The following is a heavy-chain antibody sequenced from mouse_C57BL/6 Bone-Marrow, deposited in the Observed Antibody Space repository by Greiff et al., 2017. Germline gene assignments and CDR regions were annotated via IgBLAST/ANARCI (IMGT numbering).Heavy chain of an antibody. CDR3: AREDYYGSSPWFAY. Sequence: EVKLMESGPELVKPGASVKISCKASGYSFTGYYMNWVKQSPEKSLEWIGEINPSTGGTTYNQKFKAKATLTVDKSSSTAYMQLKSLTSEDSAVYYCAREDYYGSSPWFAYWGQGTLVTVSA. CDR2: INPSTGGT. V-gene: IGHV1-42*01. CDR1: GYSFTGYY. D-gene: IGHD1-1*01. J-gene: IGHJ3*01.